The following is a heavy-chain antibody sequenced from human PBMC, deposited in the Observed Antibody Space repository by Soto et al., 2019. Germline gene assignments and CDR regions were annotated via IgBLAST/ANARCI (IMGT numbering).Heavy chain of an antibody. CDR2: IYYSGST. CDR3: ARSTGYSYGFAFDI. J-gene: IGHJ3*02. CDR1: GGSRGSYD. Sequence: SETLSLTCTVSGGSRGSYDGSWIRQPPGKGLEWIGYIYYSGSTNYNPSLKSRVTISVDTSKNQFSLKLSSVTAADTAVYYCARSTGYSYGFAFDIWGQGTMVTVSS. V-gene: IGHV4-59*08. D-gene: IGHD5-18*01.